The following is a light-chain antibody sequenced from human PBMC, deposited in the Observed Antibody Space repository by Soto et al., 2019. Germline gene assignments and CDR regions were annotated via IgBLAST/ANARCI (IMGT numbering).Light chain of an antibody. CDR1: SSNIGSNY. CDR3: AAWDDSLSGVV. Sequence: QSALTQPPSASGTPGQRVTISCSGSSSNIGSNYVYWYQQLPGTAPKLLIYRNNQRPSGVPDRFSGSKSGTSASLAISGLRSEGEADYYCAAWDDSLSGVVFGGGTKLTVL. CDR2: RNN. J-gene: IGLJ2*01. V-gene: IGLV1-47*01.